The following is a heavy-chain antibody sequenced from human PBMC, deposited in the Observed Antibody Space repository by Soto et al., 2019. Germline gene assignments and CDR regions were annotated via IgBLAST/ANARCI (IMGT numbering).Heavy chain of an antibody. CDR3: ARRGRGIVGYYYGMDV. CDR1: GYSFTSYR. V-gene: IGHV5-51*03. CDR2: IYPGDSDT. Sequence: EAQLVQSGAEVKKAGESLKISCKGSGYSFTSYRNGWVRQTPGKGLEWMGIIYPGDSDTRYSPSFQGQVTISADKSISTAYLQWSSLKASDTAMYYCARRGRGIVGYYYGMDVWGQGTTVTVSS. D-gene: IGHD2-21*01. J-gene: IGHJ6*02.